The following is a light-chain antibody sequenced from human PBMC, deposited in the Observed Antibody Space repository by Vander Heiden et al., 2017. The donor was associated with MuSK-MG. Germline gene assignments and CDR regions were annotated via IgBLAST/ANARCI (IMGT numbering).Light chain of an antibody. CDR2: KAS. V-gene: IGKV1-5*03. CDR1: QSISSW. CDR3: QQDNSSSCT. Sequence: DIQMTQSPSTLSASVGDRVTITCRASQSISSWLAWYQQKPGKAPKLLIYKASTLESGVPSRFSGSGSGTEFTLSISSLQPDDFATYYCQQDNSSSCTFVQGTKMDI. J-gene: IGKJ2*02.